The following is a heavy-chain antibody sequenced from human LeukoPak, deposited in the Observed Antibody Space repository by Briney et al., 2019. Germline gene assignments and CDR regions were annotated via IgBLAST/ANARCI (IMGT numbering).Heavy chain of an antibody. D-gene: IGHD2-15*01. CDR3: ARTRHGYCSGGSCYSVSP. V-gene: IGHV4-34*01. CDR1: GYSISSGYY. J-gene: IGHJ4*02. Sequence: SETLSLTCAVSGYSISSGYYWSWIRQPPGKGLEWIGEINHSGSTNYNPSLKSRVTISVDTSKNQFSLKLSSVTAADAAVYYCARTRHGYCSGGSCYSVSPWGQGTLVTVSS. CDR2: INHSGST.